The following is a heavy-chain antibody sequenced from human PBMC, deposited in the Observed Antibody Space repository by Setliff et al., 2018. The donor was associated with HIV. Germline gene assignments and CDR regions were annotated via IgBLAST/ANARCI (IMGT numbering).Heavy chain of an antibody. D-gene: IGHD2-8*01. V-gene: IGHV1-8*02. Sequence: ASVKVSCKASGYTFTSYDINWVRQATGQGLEWMGWMMPSSGNTGYAQKFQGRLTMTRNTSISTAYMELSGLISEDTAVYYCAKGPNFEDAFDIWGQGTVVTVSS. CDR1: GYTFTSYD. CDR2: MMPSSGNT. J-gene: IGHJ3*02. CDR3: AKGPNFEDAFDI.